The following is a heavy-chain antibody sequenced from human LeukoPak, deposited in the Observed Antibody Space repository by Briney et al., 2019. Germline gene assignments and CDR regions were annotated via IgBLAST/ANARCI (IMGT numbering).Heavy chain of an antibody. Sequence: GALRLSCAASGFTFTTFAIHWVRQAPGKGLEWVAAISYDGSETYYADSVKGRFTVSRDTSRNTLYLQMNSLRADDTAVYSCARDRGAMPYYLDYWGRGTLVTVSS. CDR3: ARDRGAMPYYLDY. CDR1: GFTFTTFA. J-gene: IGHJ4*02. CDR2: ISYDGSET. D-gene: IGHD3-10*01. V-gene: IGHV3-30*04.